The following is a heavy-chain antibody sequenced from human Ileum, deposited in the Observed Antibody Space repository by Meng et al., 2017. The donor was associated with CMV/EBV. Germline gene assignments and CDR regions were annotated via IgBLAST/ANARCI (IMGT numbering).Heavy chain of an antibody. CDR2: ISSSSSYI. V-gene: IGHV3-21*01. CDR3: ARKRELLPDWYFDL. Sequence: GGSLRLSCAASGFTFSSYSMNWVRQAPGKGLGWVSSISSSSSYIYYADSVKGRFTISRDNAKNSLYLQMNSLRAEDTAVYYCARKRELLPDWYFDLWGRGTLVTVSS. CDR1: GFTFSSYS. D-gene: IGHD1-26*01. J-gene: IGHJ2*01.